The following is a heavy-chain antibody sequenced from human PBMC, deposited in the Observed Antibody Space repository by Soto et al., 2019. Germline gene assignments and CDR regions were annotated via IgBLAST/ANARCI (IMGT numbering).Heavy chain of an antibody. CDR2: IKSKTDGGTT. D-gene: IGHD5-18*01. V-gene: IGHV3-15*07. CDR1: GFTFSNAW. CDR3: TAARGDSYGPGY. J-gene: IGHJ4*02. Sequence: LRLSCAASGFTFSNAWMNWVRQAPGTGLEGVGRIKSKTDGGTTDYAAPVKGRFTISREDSKNTLYLRMNSLKTEDTSVYYCTAARGDSYGPGYWGQGTLVTVSS.